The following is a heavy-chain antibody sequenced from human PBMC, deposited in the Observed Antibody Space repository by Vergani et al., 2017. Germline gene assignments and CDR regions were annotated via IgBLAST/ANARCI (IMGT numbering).Heavy chain of an antibody. CDR1: GYTFTSYG. J-gene: IGHJ4*02. Sequence: QVQLVQSGAEVKKPGASVKVSCKASGYTFTSYGISWVRQAPGQGLEWMGWISAYNGNTNYAQKLQGRVTMTTDTSTSTAYMELRSLRSDDAAVYYCARESQITMSPPFIDYWGQGTLVTVSS. D-gene: IGHD3-22*01. V-gene: IGHV1-18*01. CDR2: ISAYNGNT. CDR3: ARESQITMSPPFIDY.